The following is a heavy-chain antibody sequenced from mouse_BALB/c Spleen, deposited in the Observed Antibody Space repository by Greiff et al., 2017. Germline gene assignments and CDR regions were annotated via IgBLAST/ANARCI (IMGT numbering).Heavy chain of an antibody. V-gene: IGHV3-2*02. CDR3: AREREERYFDV. J-gene: IGHJ1*01. CDR2: ISYSGST. CDR1: GYSITSDYA. Sequence: VQLQQSGPGLVKPSQSLSLTCTVTGYSITSDYAWNWIRQFPGNKLEWMGYISYSGSTSYNPSLKSRISITRDTSKNQFFLQLNSVTTEDTATYYCAREREERYFDVWGAGTPVTVSS.